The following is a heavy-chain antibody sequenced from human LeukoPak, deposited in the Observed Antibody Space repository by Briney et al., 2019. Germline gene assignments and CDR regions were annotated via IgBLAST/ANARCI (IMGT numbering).Heavy chain of an antibody. V-gene: IGHV3-74*01. CDR3: EMTAPYYYGMDI. CDR1: GFTFSSYW. CDR2: INSDGSST. D-gene: IGHD5-18*01. J-gene: IGHJ6*02. Sequence: GGSLRLSCAASGFTFSSYWMHWVRQAPGKGLVWVSRINSDGSSTSYADSVKGRFTISRDNAKNTLYLQMNSLRAEDTAVYYCEMTAPYYYGMDIWGQGTTVTVSS.